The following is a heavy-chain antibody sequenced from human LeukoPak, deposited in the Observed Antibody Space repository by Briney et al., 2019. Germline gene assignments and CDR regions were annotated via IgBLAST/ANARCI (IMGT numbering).Heavy chain of an antibody. Sequence: GGSLRLSCAASGFTFSSYSMNWVRQAPGKGLQWVSSISSSSSYIYYADSVKGRFTISRDNAKNSVYLQMNSLRAEDTAVYYCARDLLGGIVATINPGGFDYWGQGTLVTVSS. J-gene: IGHJ4*02. CDR1: GFTFSSYS. CDR2: ISSSSSYI. D-gene: IGHD5-12*01. CDR3: ARDLLGGIVATINPGGFDY. V-gene: IGHV3-21*01.